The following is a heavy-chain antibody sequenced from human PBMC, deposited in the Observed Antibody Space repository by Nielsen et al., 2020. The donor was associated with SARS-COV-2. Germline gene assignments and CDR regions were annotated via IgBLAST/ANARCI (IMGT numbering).Heavy chain of an antibody. V-gene: IGHV3-30*18. CDR2: ISYDGSNK. CDR1: GFTFSSYG. J-gene: IGHJ6*02. CDR3: AKFHIIAAAYYYYGMDV. D-gene: IGHD6-13*01. Sequence: GESLKISCAASGFTFSSYGMHWVRQAPGKGLEWVAVISYDGSNKYYADSVKGRFTISRDNSKNTLYLQMNSLRAEDTAVYYCAKFHIIAAAYYYYGMDVWGQGTTVTVSS.